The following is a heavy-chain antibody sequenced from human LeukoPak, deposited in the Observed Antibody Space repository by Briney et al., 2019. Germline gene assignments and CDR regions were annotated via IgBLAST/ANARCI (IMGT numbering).Heavy chain of an antibody. J-gene: IGHJ4*02. CDR2: ITHSGGT. D-gene: IGHD6-13*01. CDR3: ASIAAAGMNDY. CDR1: GGSFSTYH. Sequence: SETLSLTCAVYGGSFSTYHWSWIRQPPGKGLEWIGEITHSGGTNYNPSLKSRVTISVDTSNNHFSLKLNSVTAADTAVYYCASIAAAGMNDYWGQGTLVTVSS. V-gene: IGHV4-34*01.